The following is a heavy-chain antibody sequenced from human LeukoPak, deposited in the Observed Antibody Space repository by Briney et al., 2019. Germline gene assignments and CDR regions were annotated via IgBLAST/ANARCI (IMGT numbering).Heavy chain of an antibody. CDR1: GGSFSGYY. V-gene: IGHV4-34*01. D-gene: IGHD3-10*01. CDR3: ARGPVDYYGSGSPDY. J-gene: IGHJ4*02. Sequence: PSETLSLTCAVYGGSFSGYYWSWIRQPPGKGLEWIGEINHSGSTNYNPSLKSRVTISVDTSKSQFSLKLSSVTAADTAVYYCARGPVDYYGSGSPDYWGQGTLVTVSS. CDR2: INHSGST.